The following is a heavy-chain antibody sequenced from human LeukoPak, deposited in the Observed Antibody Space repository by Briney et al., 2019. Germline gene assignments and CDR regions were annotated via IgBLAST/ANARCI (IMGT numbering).Heavy chain of an antibody. Sequence: PGGSLRLSCAASGFTFSSYSMNWVRQAPGKGLEWVSSISSSSSYIYYADSVKGRFTISRDNAKNSLYLQMNSLRAEDTAVYYCARGQGPEEIDAFDVWGQGTMVTVSS. CDR3: ARGQGPEEIDAFDV. CDR2: ISSSSSYI. CDR1: GFTFSSYS. V-gene: IGHV3-21*01. J-gene: IGHJ3*01.